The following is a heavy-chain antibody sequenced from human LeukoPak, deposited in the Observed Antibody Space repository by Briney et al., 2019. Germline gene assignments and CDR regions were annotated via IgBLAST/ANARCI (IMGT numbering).Heavy chain of an antibody. J-gene: IGHJ5*02. Sequence: SETLSLTCTVSGGSISSGSYYWSWIRQPAGKGLEWIGRIYTSGSTNYNPYLKSRVTISVDTSKNQFSLKLSSVTAADTAVYYCAVRFGELFHWFDPWGQGTLVTVSS. CDR1: GGSISSGSYY. CDR2: IYTSGST. V-gene: IGHV4-61*02. CDR3: AVRFGELFHWFDP. D-gene: IGHD3-10*01.